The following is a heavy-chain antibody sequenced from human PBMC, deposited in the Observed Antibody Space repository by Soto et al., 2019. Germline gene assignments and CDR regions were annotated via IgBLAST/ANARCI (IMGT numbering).Heavy chain of an antibody. CDR3: FKGAQQGI. CDR2: IRPKADGGTT. CDR1: GITVSNAW. J-gene: IGHJ4*02. V-gene: IGHV3-15*05. Sequence: GGSLRLSCVASGITVSNAWMNWVRLAPGKGLEWVGRIRPKADGGTTDFAAPVKGRFTISRDDSKNTLYLQMNSVETEDTAVYYCFKGAQQGIWGRGTLVTVSS.